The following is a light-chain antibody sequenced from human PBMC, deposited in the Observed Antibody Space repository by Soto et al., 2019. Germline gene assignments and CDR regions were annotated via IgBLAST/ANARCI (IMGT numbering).Light chain of an antibody. V-gene: IGKV1-5*03. J-gene: IGKJ1*01. CDR2: KAS. CDR3: QQRT. CDR1: QQISDW. Sequence: DTQLTQSPSTLSASIGDRVTITCRASQQISDWLAWYQQRPGKAPKLLIYKASTLQSGVPLRFRGSGSGTEFTLTISSLQPEDFATYYCQQRTFGQGTKVEI.